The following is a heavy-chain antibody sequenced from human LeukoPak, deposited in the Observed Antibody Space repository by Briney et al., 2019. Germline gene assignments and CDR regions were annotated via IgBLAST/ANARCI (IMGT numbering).Heavy chain of an antibody. CDR1: GGTFSSYA. J-gene: IGHJ6*02. V-gene: IGHV1-69*01. CDR2: IIPIFGTA. CDR3: ARRAAAGTGIGYYYGMDV. Sequence: SVKVSCKASGGTFSSYAISWVRQAPGQGLEWMGGIIPIFGTANYAQKFQGRVTITADESTSTAYMELSSLRSEDTAVYYCARRAAAGTGIGYYYGMDVWGQGITVTVSS. D-gene: IGHD6-13*01.